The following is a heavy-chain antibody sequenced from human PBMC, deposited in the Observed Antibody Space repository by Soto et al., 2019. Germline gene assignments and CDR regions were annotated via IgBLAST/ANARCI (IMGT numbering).Heavy chain of an antibody. V-gene: IGHV1-2*04. Sequence: QVQLVQSGAEVKKPGASVKVSCKASGYTFTGYYMHWVRQAPGQGLEWMGWINPHSGGTHYAQKFQGWVTMTRDTSISTSSMELSRLRSDDTAVYYCARGASYSSSWYYDNYCGMDVWGQGPTVTVSS. J-gene: IGHJ6*02. CDR1: GYTFTGYY. CDR2: INPHSGGT. CDR3: ARGASYSSSWYYDNYCGMDV. D-gene: IGHD6-13*01.